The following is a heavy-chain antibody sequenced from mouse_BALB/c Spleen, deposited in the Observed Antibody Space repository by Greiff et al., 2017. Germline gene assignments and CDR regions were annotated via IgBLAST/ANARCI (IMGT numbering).Heavy chain of an antibody. V-gene: IGHV3-2*02. D-gene: IGHD1-2*01. CDR2: ISYSGST. CDR1: GYSITSDYA. Sequence: EVKVEESGPGLVKPSQSLSLTCTVTGYSITSDYAWNWIRQFPGNKLEWMGYISYSGSTSYNPSLKSRISITRDTSKNQFFLQLNSVTTEDTATYYCARSGIHYYGPFAYWGQGTLVTVSA. J-gene: IGHJ3*01. CDR3: ARSGIHYYGPFAY.